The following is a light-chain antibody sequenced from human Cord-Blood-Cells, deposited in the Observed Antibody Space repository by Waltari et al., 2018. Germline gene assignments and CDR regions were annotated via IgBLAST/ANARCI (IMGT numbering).Light chain of an antibody. CDR2: EVS. V-gene: IGLV2-23*02. CDR1: SSDFGGFNF. CDR3: CSYAGSSTFV. J-gene: IGLJ3*02. Sequence: SALPPPASGLGFPGRSTPTPCPGTSSDFGGFNFAPWYQQHPGKAPKLMIYEVSKRPSGVSNRFSGSKSGNTASLTISGLQAEDEADYYCCSYAGSSTFVFGGGTKLTVL.